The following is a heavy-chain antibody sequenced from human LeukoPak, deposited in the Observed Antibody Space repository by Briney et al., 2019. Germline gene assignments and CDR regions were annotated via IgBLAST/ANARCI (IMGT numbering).Heavy chain of an antibody. Sequence: GGSLRLSCAASRFSFSNYWKHWVRQAPGKGLVWVSRVKSDGSNPSYADSVKGRFTISRDNAENMLYLQMNTQGAEDTAVYYCARDIVSGSGSLDYWGQGTLVTVSS. D-gene: IGHD3-10*01. CDR1: RFSFSNYW. CDR2: VKSDGSNP. J-gene: IGHJ4*02. V-gene: IGHV3-74*01. CDR3: ARDIVSGSGSLDY.